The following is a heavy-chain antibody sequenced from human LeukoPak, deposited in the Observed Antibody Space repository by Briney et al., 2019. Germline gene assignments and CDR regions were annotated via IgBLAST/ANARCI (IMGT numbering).Heavy chain of an antibody. D-gene: IGHD2-21*02. V-gene: IGHV3-21*01. CDR3: ARGEVVTAPPMMDV. CDR1: GFTFSSYS. Sequence: PGGSLRLSCAASGFTFSSYSMNWVRQAPGKGLEWVSSISNSGNYIYYADSVKGRFTISRDNAKNSLYLQMNSLRAEDTAVYYCARGEVVTAPPMMDVWGKGTTVTVSS. CDR2: ISNSGNYI. J-gene: IGHJ6*04.